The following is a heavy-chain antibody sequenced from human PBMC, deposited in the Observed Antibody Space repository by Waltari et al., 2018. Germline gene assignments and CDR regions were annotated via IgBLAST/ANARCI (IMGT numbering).Heavy chain of an antibody. CDR1: GYTFTDYY. V-gene: IGHV1-69-2*01. J-gene: IGHJ4*02. CDR3: TIDGDGEGY. Sequence: EVQLVQSGAEVKKPGTTVKISCKVAGYTFTDYYVYWVRQAPGKGLEWVGRLDPDEGATGYAGKFQGRVSIFADTSVGTAYMELSSLRYDDTAVYYCTIDGDGEGYWGQGTLVTVSS. D-gene: IGHD2-21*02. CDR2: LDPDEGAT.